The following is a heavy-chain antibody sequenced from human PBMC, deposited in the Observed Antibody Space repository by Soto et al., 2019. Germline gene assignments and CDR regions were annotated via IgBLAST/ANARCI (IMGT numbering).Heavy chain of an antibody. Sequence: ASVKVSCKASGGTFSSYAISWVRQAPGQGLEWMGGIIPIFGTANYAQKFQGRVTITTDESTSTAYMELSSLRSEDTAVYYCARRGYCSSTSCYGNYYYGMDVWGQGTTVTVSS. CDR3: ARRGYCSSTSCYGNYYYGMDV. CDR2: IIPIFGTA. V-gene: IGHV1-69*05. CDR1: GGTFSSYA. J-gene: IGHJ6*02. D-gene: IGHD2-2*01.